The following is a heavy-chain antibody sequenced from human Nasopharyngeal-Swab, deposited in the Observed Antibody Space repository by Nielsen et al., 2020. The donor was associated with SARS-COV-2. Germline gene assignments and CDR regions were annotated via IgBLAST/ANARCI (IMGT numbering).Heavy chain of an antibody. CDR1: GGSISSSSYY. J-gene: IGHJ6*02. CDR2: IYYSGST. Sequence: GSLRLSCTVSGGSISSSSYYWGWIRQPPGKGLEWIGSIYYSGSTYYNPSLKSRVTISVDTSKNQFSLKLSSVTAADTAVYYCASRLGYSSGWAPLGYYYYGMDVWGQGTTVTVSS. D-gene: IGHD6-19*01. CDR3: ASRLGYSSGWAPLGYYYYGMDV. V-gene: IGHV4-39*01.